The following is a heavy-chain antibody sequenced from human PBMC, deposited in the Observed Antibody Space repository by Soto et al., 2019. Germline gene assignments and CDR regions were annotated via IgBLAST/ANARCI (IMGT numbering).Heavy chain of an antibody. J-gene: IGHJ5*02. CDR1: GFSLSTSGVG. V-gene: IGHV2-5*02. CDR3: QNTADPVLWILSHP. D-gene: IGHD3-16*01. Sequence: QITLKESGPTLVKPTQTLTLTCTFSGFSLSTSGVGVGWIRQPPGKALEWLALIYWDDDKRYSPSLKSRLTITNITSNNQVVLTMYNMKPLATATYYCQNTADPVLWILSHPWGQGTLVTVSS. CDR2: IYWDDDK.